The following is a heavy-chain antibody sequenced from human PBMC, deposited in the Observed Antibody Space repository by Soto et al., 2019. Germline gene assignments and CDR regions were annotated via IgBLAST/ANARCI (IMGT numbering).Heavy chain of an antibody. V-gene: IGHV4-59*01. CDR1: GGSISSYY. J-gene: IGHJ3*01. Sequence: QVQLQESGPGLVKPSETLSLTCTVSGGSISSYYWSWIRQPPGKGLEWIGYIYYSGSTKYNPSLKSRVTISVDTSKNRFSLRLSSVTAADTAVYYCARVWGGAFDFWGQVTMVTVSS. CDR2: IYYSGST. D-gene: IGHD3-10*01. CDR3: ARVWGGAFDF.